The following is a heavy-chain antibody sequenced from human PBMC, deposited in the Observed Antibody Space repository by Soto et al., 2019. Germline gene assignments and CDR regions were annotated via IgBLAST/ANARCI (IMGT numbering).Heavy chain of an antibody. J-gene: IGHJ5*01. D-gene: IGHD1-1*01. CDR2: VHISGNS. Sequence: QVHLQESGPGLVAPPGTLSLTGTLSGASVRAPDGWNGARQSPDKELEGIAEVHISGNSNYNPSLRSRVSVSIDSSKNQFYLNLNSVTAADTAIYYCARVRQGCSANNCYFDPWGQGTQVTISS. CDR1: GASVRAPDG. V-gene: IGHV4-4*03. CDR3: ARVRQGCSANNCYFDP.